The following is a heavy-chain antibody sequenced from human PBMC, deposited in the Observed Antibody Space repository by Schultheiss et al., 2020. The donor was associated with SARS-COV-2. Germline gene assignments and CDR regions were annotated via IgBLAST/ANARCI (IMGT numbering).Heavy chain of an antibody. CDR1: GASINNSLYY. CDR3: VIGPRLHP. CDR2: YNHGGLT. Sequence: SETLSLTCSVSGASINNSLYYWAWIRQPPGKRLEWIGNYNHGGLTYYNPSLKRRVSISIDTSKNQFFLRLTSVNVADTAIYYCVIGPRLHPWGRGILVTVSS. D-gene: IGHD6-6*01. J-gene: IGHJ5*02. V-gene: IGHV4-39*07.